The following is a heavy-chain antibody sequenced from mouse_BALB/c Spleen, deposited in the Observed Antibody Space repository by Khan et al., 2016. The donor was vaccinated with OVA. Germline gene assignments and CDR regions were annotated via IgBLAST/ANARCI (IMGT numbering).Heavy chain of an antibody. CDR3: TRHGYVAWFTY. V-gene: IGHV1S135*01. Sequence: LQQSGPELMKPGASVKISCKASGYSFTSYYIHWVMESHGKSLEWIGYIDPFSGDTTYNHKFKGKATLTVDKSSSTAYILLSNLTSEDSAVYYCTRHGYVAWFTYWGQGTLVTVSA. D-gene: IGHD2-2*01. CDR2: IDPFSGDT. J-gene: IGHJ3*01. CDR1: GYSFTSYY.